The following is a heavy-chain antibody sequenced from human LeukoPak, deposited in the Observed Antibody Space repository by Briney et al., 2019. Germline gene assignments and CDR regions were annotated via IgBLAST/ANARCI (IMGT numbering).Heavy chain of an antibody. Sequence: GGPLRLSCAASGFTFSSYSMNWVRQAPGKGLEWVANIKQDGSEKYYVDSVKGRFTISRDNAKNSLYLQMNSLRAVDTAVYYCARDWYGDYVYYYYYYMDVWGKGTTVTVSS. CDR3: ARDWYGDYVYYYYYYMDV. D-gene: IGHD4-17*01. V-gene: IGHV3-7*01. J-gene: IGHJ6*03. CDR2: IKQDGSEK. CDR1: GFTFSSYS.